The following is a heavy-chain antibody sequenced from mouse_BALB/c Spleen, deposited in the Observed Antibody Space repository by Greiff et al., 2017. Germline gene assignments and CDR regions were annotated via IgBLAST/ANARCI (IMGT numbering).Heavy chain of an antibody. CDR2: ISYSGST. CDR3: ARGGVWYYYAMDY. D-gene: IGHD2-10*02. J-gene: IGHJ4*01. Sequence: EVKLVESGPSLVKPSQTLSLTCSVTGDSITSGYWNWIRKFPGNKLEYMGYISYSGSTYYNPSLKSRISITRDTSKNQYYLQLNSVTTEDTATYYCARGGVWYYYAMDYWGQGTSVTVSS. CDR1: GDSITSGY. V-gene: IGHV3-8*02.